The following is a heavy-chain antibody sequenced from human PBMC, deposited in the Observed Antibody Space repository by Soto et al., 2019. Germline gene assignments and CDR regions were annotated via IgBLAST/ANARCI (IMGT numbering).Heavy chain of an antibody. CDR2: IYYSGST. Sequence: SETLSLTCTVSGGSISSGGYYWSWIRQHPGKGLEWIGYIYYSGSTYYNPSLKSRVTISVDTSKNQFSLKLSSVTAADTAVYYCAREGCSSTSCYNWFDPWGQGTLVTVSS. CDR1: GGSISSGGYY. J-gene: IGHJ5*02. CDR3: AREGCSSTSCYNWFDP. D-gene: IGHD2-2*01. V-gene: IGHV4-31*03.